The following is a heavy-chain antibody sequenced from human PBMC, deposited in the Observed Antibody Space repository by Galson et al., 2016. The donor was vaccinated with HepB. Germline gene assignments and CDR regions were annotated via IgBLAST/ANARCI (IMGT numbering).Heavy chain of an antibody. J-gene: IGHJ4*02. V-gene: IGHV4-4*02. D-gene: IGHD3-16*02. CDR1: GGSISSSNW. CDR3: ARKVGMITFGGVIDTFDY. Sequence: SETLSLTCAVSGGSISSSNWWSWVRQPPGKGLEWIGEIYHSGSTNYNPSLKSRVTISVDKSENQFSLKLSSVTAADTAVYYCARKVGMITFGGVIDTFDYWGQGTLVTVSS. CDR2: IYHSGST.